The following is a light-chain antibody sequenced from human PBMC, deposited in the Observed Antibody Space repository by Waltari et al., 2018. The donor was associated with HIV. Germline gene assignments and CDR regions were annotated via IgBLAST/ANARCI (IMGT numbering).Light chain of an antibody. V-gene: IGLV2-14*03. CDR1: SSDVGGYAY. CDR3: SSYRSSSTFV. CDR2: EVT. J-gene: IGLJ1*01. Sequence: QSALTQPASVSGSPGPSITISCTGASSDVGGYAYVSWYQQHPGKAPKLMIYEVTNRPSGISNRFSGSKSGNTASLTISGLQAEDEADYYCSSYRSSSTFVFGTGTKVTVL.